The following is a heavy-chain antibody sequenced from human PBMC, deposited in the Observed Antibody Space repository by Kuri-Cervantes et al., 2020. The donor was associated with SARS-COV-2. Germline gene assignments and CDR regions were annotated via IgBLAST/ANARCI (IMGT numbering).Heavy chain of an antibody. J-gene: IGHJ6*02. CDR2: ISYDGSNK. CDR1: GFTFSSYA. V-gene: IGHV3-30-3*01. D-gene: IGHD4-23*01. CDR3: ARDPPHGTDYGGSMDV. Sequence: GGSLRLSCAASGFTFSSYAMHWVRQAPGKGLEWVAVISYDGSNKYYADSVKGRFTISRDNSKNTLYLQMNSLRAEDTAVYYCARDPPHGTDYGGSMDVWGQGTTVTVSS.